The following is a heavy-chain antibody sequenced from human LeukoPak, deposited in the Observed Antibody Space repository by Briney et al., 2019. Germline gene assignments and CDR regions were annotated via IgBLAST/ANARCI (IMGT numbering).Heavy chain of an antibody. D-gene: IGHD3-10*01. CDR3: SRGLAVGVIFHN. V-gene: IGHV3-74*01. Sequence: GGSLRLSCADSGFTFGSYWMHWVRQAPGKGLVWVSRINSDGSTTTYADSVKGRLTISRDNAKNTLYLQMNSLRAEDTAVYYCSRGLAVGVIFHNWGQGTLVTVSS. CDR2: INSDGSTT. J-gene: IGHJ4*02. CDR1: GFTFGSYW.